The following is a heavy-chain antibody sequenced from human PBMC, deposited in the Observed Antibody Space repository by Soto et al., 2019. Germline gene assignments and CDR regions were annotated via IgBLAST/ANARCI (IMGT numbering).Heavy chain of an antibody. CDR2: ISSSSSYI. D-gene: IGHD6-19*01. J-gene: IGHJ2*01. Sequence: PGGSLRLSCAASGFTFSSYSMNWVRQAPGKGLEWVSSISSSSSYIYYADSVKGRFTISRDNAKNSLYLQMNSLRAEDTAVYYCARDSRVAGTYWYFDLWGRGTLVTVSS. CDR3: ARDSRVAGTYWYFDL. V-gene: IGHV3-21*01. CDR1: GFTFSSYS.